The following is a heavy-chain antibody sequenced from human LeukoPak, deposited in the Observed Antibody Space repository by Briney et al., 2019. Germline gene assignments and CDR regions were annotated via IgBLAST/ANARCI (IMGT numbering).Heavy chain of an antibody. V-gene: IGHV1-2*06. CDR2: INPNSGGT. D-gene: IGHD3-22*01. CDR3: ARCTLYYYDSSGCPDDY. Sequence: ASVKVSCKASGYTFTGYYMHWVRQAPRQGLEWMGRINPNSGGTNYAQKFQGRVTMTRDTSISTAYMELSRLRSDDTAVYYCARCTLYYYDSSGCPDDYWGQGTLVTVSS. J-gene: IGHJ4*02. CDR1: GYTFTGYY.